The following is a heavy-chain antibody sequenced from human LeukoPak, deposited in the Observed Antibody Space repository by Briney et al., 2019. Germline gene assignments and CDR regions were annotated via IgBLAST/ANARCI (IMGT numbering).Heavy chain of an antibody. CDR1: GFSFSGYS. J-gene: IGHJ6*03. CDR3: ARVLGRLQYQRYYYYYMDV. V-gene: IGHV3-48*04. Sequence: GGSLRLSCAASGFSFSGYSMNWVRQAPGKGLDWVSYISSGSRTIFYADSVKGRFTISRDDTKNSLYLQVNSLRAEDTAVYYCARVLGRLQYQRYYYYYMDVWGKGTTVTVSS. CDR2: ISSGSRTI. D-gene: IGHD4-11*01.